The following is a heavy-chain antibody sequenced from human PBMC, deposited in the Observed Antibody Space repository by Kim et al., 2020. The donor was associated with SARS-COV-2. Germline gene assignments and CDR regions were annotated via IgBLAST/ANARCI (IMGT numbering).Heavy chain of an antibody. CDR2: IYYSGST. Sequence: SETLSLTCTVSGGSISSYYWSWIRQPPGKGLEWIGYIYYSGSTNYNPSLKSRVTISVDTSKNQFSLKLSSVTAADTAVYYCARSVVSHYGDYGVRNWFDPWVQGTLVTVSS. J-gene: IGHJ5*02. D-gene: IGHD4-17*01. CDR1: GGSISSYY. V-gene: IGHV4-59*01. CDR3: ARSVVSHYGDYGVRNWFDP.